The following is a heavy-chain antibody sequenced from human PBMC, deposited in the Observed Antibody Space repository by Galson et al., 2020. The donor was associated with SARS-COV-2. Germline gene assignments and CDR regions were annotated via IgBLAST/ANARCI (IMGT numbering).Heavy chain of an antibody. Sequence: SETLSLTCTVSGGSISSSSYYWGWIRQPPGKGLEWIGSIYYSGSTYYNPSLKSRVTISVDTSKNQFSLKLSSVTAADTAVYYCARLSGWYLGDAFDIWGQGTMVTVSS. J-gene: IGHJ3*02. V-gene: IGHV4-39*07. CDR1: GGSISSSSYY. D-gene: IGHD6-19*01. CDR2: IYYSGST. CDR3: ARLSGWYLGDAFDI.